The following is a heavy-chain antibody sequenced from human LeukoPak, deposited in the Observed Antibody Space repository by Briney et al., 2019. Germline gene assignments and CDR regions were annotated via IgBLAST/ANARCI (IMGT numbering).Heavy chain of an antibody. D-gene: IGHD3-16*02. CDR2: ISAYNGNT. CDR1: GYTFTSYG. CDR3: AIVEYDYVWGSYRYDAFDI. J-gene: IGHJ3*02. V-gene: IGHV1-18*01. Sequence: GASVKVSCKASGYTFTSYGISWVRQAPGQGLEWMGWISAYNGNTNYAQKLQGRVTMTTDTSTSTAYMELRSLRSDDTAVYYCAIVEYDYVWGSYRYDAFDIWGQGTMVTVSS.